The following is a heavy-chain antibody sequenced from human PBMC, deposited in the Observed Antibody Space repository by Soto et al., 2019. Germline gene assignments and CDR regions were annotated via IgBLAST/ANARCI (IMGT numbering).Heavy chain of an antibody. D-gene: IGHD4-17*01. CDR2: IYYSGST. CDR1: GGSISSYY. Sequence: QVQLQESGPGLVKPSETLSLTCTVSGGSISSYYWSWIRQPPGKGLEWIGYIYYSGSTNYNPSLKIRVTISVDTSKNQFALKLSSVTAADTAVYYCARAYGDYVFEYWGQGTLVTVSS. CDR3: ARAYGDYVFEY. V-gene: IGHV4-59*01. J-gene: IGHJ4*02.